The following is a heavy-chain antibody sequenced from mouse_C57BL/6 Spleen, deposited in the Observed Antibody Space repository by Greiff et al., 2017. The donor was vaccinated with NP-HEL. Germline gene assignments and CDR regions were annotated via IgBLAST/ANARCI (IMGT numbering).Heavy chain of an antibody. Sequence: QVQLQQPGAELVKPGASVKMSCKASGYTFTSYWITWVKQRPGQGLEWIGDIYPGSGSTNYNEKFKSKATLTVDTSSSTAYMQLSSLTSEDSAVYYCARRDIEYAYAMDYWGQGTSVTVSS. CDR1: GYTFTSYW. CDR2: IYPGSGST. CDR3: ARRDIEYAYAMDY. J-gene: IGHJ4*01. D-gene: IGHD5-1*01. V-gene: IGHV1-55*01.